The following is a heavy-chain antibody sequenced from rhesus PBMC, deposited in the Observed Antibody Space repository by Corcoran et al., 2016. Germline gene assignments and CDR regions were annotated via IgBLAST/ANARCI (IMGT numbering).Heavy chain of an antibody. Sequence: QVTLKESGPALVKPTQTLTLTCTFPGFSFTPSGTGVGWIRQPPGKALEWLALIYWDHDKRYSTALKSRLTITKDTSKNQVVLTMTDMDPVDTATYYCARGRQLVGAFDFWGQGLRVTVSS. J-gene: IGHJ3*01. CDR1: GFSFTPSGTG. D-gene: IGHD6-13*01. CDR3: ARGRQLVGAFDF. V-gene: IGHV2-174*01. CDR2: IYWDHDK.